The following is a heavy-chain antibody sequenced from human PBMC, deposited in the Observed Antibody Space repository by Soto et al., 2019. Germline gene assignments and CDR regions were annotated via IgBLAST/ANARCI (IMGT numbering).Heavy chain of an antibody. Sequence: QVQLQQWGAGLLKPSETLSLTCVVSGGSLSDYFWSWIRQPPGMALEWIGEINHLGSINYNPSPKSRVTMSVDTSKNQFSLTLNSATAADTATYYCARGGISHWAYFYYMDVWDRGTTVTVSS. V-gene: IGHV4-34*01. CDR1: GGSLSDYF. CDR2: INHLGSI. D-gene: IGHD2-21*01. J-gene: IGHJ6*03. CDR3: ARGGISHWAYFYYMDV.